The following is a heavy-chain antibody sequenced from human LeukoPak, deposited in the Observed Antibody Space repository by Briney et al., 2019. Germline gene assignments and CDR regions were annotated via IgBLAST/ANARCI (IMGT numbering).Heavy chain of an antibody. J-gene: IGHJ4*02. V-gene: IGHV3-21*01. D-gene: IGHD1-26*01. CDR2: ISSSSSYI. Sequence: PGGSLRLSCAASGFTFSNYWMSWVRQAPGKGLEWVSSISSSSSYIYYADSVKGRFTISRDNAKNSLYLQMNSLRAEDTAVYYCARNSGSYSEDDYWGQGTLVTVSS. CDR3: ARNSGSYSEDDY. CDR1: GFTFSNYW.